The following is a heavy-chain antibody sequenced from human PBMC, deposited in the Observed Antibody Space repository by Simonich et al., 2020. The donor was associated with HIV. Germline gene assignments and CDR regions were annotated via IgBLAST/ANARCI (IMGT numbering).Heavy chain of an antibody. CDR3: ARDPLQLWLHHYYYFMDV. V-gene: IGHV1-24*01. Sequence: QVQLVQSGAEVKKPGASVKVSCKVSGYTLTELSMHWVRQAPGKGLEWMGGFEPEDGETIYGQKFQGRVTMTEDTSTDTAYMELSSLRSEDTAVYYCARDPLQLWLHHYYYFMDVWGKGTTVTVSS. CDR2: FEPEDGET. CDR1: GYTLTELS. D-gene: IGHD5-18*01. J-gene: IGHJ6*03.